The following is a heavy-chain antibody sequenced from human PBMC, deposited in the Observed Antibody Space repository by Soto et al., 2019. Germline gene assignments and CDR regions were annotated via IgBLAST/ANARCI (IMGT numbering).Heavy chain of an antibody. CDR2: ISGSST. CDR1: GLTFSSHA. J-gene: IGHJ6*02. Sequence: GGSLRLSCAASGLTFSSHAMSWVRQAPGKGLAWVSFISGSSTYYADSVKGRFTISRDDSKNSLYLQMNSLRADDTAGYYCARALWFKLRCWELPEYYYGMDVWGQGTTVTVSS. V-gene: IGHV3-23*01. CDR3: ARALWFKLRCWELPEYYYGMDV. D-gene: IGHD3-3*01.